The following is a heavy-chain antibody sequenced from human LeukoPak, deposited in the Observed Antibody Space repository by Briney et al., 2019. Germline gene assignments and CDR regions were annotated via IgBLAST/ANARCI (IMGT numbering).Heavy chain of an antibody. CDR2: IYYSGST. Sequence: SETLSLTCTVSGFSISSYYWSWIRQPPGKGLEWIGYIYYSGSTNYNPSLKSRVTISVDTSKNQFSLKLSSVTAADTAVYYCARKEIRSWFDPWGQGTLVTVSS. CDR3: ARKEIRSWFDP. D-gene: IGHD5-24*01. V-gene: IGHV4-59*01. J-gene: IGHJ5*02. CDR1: GFSISSYY.